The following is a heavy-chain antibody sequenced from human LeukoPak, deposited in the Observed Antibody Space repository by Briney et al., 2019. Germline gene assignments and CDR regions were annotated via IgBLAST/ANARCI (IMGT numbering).Heavy chain of an antibody. V-gene: IGHV1-69*04. J-gene: IGHJ6*02. CDR2: VIPILGIA. Sequence: ASVKVSCKASGYTFTSYGISWVRQAPGQGLEWMGRVIPILGIANYAQKFQGRVTITADKSTSTAYMELSSLRSEDTAVYYCARDHLMVRGVPYYYYGMDVWGQGTTVTVSS. CDR3: ARDHLMVRGVPYYYYGMDV. D-gene: IGHD3-10*01. CDR1: GYTFTSYG.